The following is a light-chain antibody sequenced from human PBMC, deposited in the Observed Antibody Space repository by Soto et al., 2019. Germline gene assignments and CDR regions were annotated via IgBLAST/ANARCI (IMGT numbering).Light chain of an antibody. V-gene: IGLV2-8*01. CDR2: EVY. Sequence: QSVLTQPPSASGSPGQSVTISCTGTSSDVGGYNYVSWYQHHPGKAPKLIIYEVYKRPSGVPDRCSGSKSGNTAALTVSGLQAEDEADYYCSSYVGTNSYVFGTGTKVTVL. CDR1: SSDVGGYNY. J-gene: IGLJ1*01. CDR3: SSYVGTNSYV.